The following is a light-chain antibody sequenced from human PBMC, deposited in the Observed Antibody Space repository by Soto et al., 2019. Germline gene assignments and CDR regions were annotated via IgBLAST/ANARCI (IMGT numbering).Light chain of an antibody. J-gene: IGLJ2*01. CDR3: CSYAGSYSWV. V-gene: IGLV2-18*02. CDR2: DVT. Sequence: QPVLTQPPSVSGSPGQSVTISCTGTSSDVGSYNRVSWYQQPPGTAPKLMIYDVTKRPSGVPDRISGSKSGNTASLTISGLQAEDEADYYCCSYAGSYSWVFGGGTKLTVL. CDR1: SSDVGSYNR.